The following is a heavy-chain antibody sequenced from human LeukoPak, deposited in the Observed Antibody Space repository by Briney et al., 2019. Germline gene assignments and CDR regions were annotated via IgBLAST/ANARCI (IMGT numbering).Heavy chain of an antibody. D-gene: IGHD3-10*01. CDR1: GFTFSSYS. V-gene: IGHV3-48*04. CDR2: ISSSSSTI. Sequence: GGSLRLSCAASGFTFSSYSMNWVRQAPGKGLEWVSYISSSSSTIYYADSVKGRFTISRDNAKNSLYLQMNSLRAEDTAVYYCARVLWFGELDYWGQGTLVTVSS. J-gene: IGHJ4*02. CDR3: ARVLWFGELDY.